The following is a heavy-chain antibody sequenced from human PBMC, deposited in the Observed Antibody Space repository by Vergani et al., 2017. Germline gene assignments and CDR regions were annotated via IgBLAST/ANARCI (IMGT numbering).Heavy chain of an antibody. CDR1: GGSISSGGYY. J-gene: IGHJ5*02. CDR2: IYYSGST. CDR3: ARDFPQAGKGAVRWFDP. V-gene: IGHV4-31*03. D-gene: IGHD3-10*01. Sequence: QVQLQESGPGLVKPSQTLSLTCTVSGGSISSGGYYWSWIRQHPGKGLEWIGYIYYSGSTYYNPSLKSRVTISVDTSKNQFSLKLSSVTAADTAVYYCARDFPQAGKGAVRWFDPWGQGTLVTVSS.